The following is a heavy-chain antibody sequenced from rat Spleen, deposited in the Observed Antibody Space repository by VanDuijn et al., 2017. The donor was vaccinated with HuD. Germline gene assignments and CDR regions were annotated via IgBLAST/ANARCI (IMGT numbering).Heavy chain of an antibody. V-gene: IGHV5S23*01. CDR2: ISPSGVT. CDR1: GFTFSNFD. CDR3: VRQDTSGYSNWFAY. D-gene: IGHD4-3*01. Sequence: EVQMVESSGGLVQPGRSLKLSCAASGFTFSNFDMAWVRQAPTKGLEWVSSISPSGVTYYRDSVKGRFTVSRENAKSTLYFLMDSLRSEDTATYYCVRQDTSGYSNWFAYWGQGALVTVSS. J-gene: IGHJ3*01.